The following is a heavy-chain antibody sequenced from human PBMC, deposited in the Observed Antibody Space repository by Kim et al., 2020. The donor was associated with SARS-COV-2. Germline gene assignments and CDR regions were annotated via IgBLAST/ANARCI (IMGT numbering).Heavy chain of an antibody. CDR2: INHSGST. V-gene: IGHV4-34*01. CDR3: ARAGGDGGVVPAANGYYYGMDV. CDR1: GGSFSGYY. J-gene: IGHJ6*02. Sequence: SETLSLTCAVYGGSFSGYYWSWIRQPPGKGLEWIGEINHSGSTNYNPSLKSRVTISVDTSKNQFSLKLSSVTAADTAVYYCARAGGDGGVVPAANGYYYGMDVWGQGTTVTVSS. D-gene: IGHD2-2*01.